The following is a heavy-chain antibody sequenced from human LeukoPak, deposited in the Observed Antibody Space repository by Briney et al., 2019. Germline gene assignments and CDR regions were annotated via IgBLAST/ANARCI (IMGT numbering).Heavy chain of an antibody. J-gene: IGHJ4*02. Sequence: PGGSLRLSCAASGSTFSSYWMHWVRQAPGKGLVWVSRINSDGSSTSYADSVKGRFTISRDNAKNTLYLQMNSLRAEDTAVYYCRGDSTGDDVDYWGQGTLVTVSS. CDR1: GSTFSSYW. CDR3: RGDSTGDDVDY. CDR2: INSDGSST. D-gene: IGHD4-17*01. V-gene: IGHV3-74*01.